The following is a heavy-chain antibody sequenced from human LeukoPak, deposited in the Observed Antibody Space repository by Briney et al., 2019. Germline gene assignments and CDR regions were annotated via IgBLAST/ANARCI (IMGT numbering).Heavy chain of an antibody. CDR3: TSGLYYDSWSDLFDY. Sequence: PGRPLRLSCTASGFTFGDYAMSWVRQAPGKGPEWVGFIRRKANGGTTEYAASVKGRFTISRDDSKSIAYPQMNSLKTEDTAVYYCTSGLYYDSWSDLFDYWGQGTLVTVSS. J-gene: IGHJ4*02. D-gene: IGHD3-3*01. V-gene: IGHV3-49*04. CDR2: IRRKANGGTT. CDR1: GFTFGDYA.